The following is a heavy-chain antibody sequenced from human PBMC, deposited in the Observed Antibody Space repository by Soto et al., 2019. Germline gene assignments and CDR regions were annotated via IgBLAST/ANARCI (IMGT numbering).Heavy chain of an antibody. V-gene: IGHV3-48*03. CDR3: AKDMHPNYYYDTSGPVACFDN. J-gene: IGHJ4*02. CDR1: GFTFSSYE. Sequence: GGSLRLSCAASGFTFSSYEMNWVRQAPGKGLEWVSYISSSGSTIYYADSVKGRFTISRDNAKNTLFLYMNSLRAEDTAVYFCAKDMHPNYYYDTSGPVACFDNWGLGTLVTVSS. CDR2: ISSSGSTI. D-gene: IGHD3-22*01.